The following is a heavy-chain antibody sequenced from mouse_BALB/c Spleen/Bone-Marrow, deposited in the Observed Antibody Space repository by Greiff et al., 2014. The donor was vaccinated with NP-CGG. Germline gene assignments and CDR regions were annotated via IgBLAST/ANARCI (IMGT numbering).Heavy chain of an antibody. CDR2: IDPANGNT. D-gene: IGHD1-1*01. CDR1: GFNIKDTY. CDR3: ARDYGRTAWFAY. J-gene: IGHJ3*01. Sequence: VQLQQSGAELVKPGASAKLSYTASGFNIKDTYIHWVKQRPEQGLEWIGGIDPANGNTKYDPKFQGKATITADTSSNTAYLQLSSLTSEDTAVYYCARDYGRTAWFAYWGQGTLVTVS. V-gene: IGHV14-3*02.